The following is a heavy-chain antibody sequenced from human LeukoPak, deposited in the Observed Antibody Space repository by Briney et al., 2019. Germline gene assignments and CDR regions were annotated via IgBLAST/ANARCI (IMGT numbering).Heavy chain of an antibody. CDR1: GGSISSGDYY. CDR2: IYYSGST. CDR3: ARVGCSSTSCYTNNDAFDI. V-gene: IGHV4-30-4*01. Sequence: SETLSLTCTVSGGSISSGDYYWSWIRQPPGKGLEWIGYIYYSGSTYYNPSLKSRVTISVDTSKNQFSLKLSSVTAADTAVYYCARVGCSSTSCYTNNDAFDIWGQGTMVTVSS. J-gene: IGHJ3*02. D-gene: IGHD2-2*02.